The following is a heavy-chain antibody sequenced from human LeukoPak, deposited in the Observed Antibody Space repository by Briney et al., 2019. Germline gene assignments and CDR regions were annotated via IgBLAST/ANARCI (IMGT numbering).Heavy chain of an antibody. Sequence: TSETLSLTCTVSGDSISTSRYSWGWIRQPPGKGLEWIGNIYYSGSTYYNPSLKSRVTISVDPSTNRFSLQLPSVTAADTAVYYSARHATVGATRPQYYFDYWGQGNLVTVTS. CDR1: GDSISTSRYS. D-gene: IGHD1-26*01. J-gene: IGHJ4*02. CDR3: ARHATVGATRPQYYFDY. V-gene: IGHV4-39*01. CDR2: IYYSGST.